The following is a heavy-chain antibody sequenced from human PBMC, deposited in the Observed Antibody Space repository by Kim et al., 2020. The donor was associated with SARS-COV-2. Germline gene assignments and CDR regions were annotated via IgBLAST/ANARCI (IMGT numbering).Heavy chain of an antibody. Sequence: GGSLRLSCAASGFTFDDYAIQWVRQVPGKGLEWVSLISRDGGEIKYADSVKGRFTISRDNSKKSVYLQMNGLRSEDTALYYCVRGQQWLIKNWGQGTQVTVPS. D-gene: IGHD6-19*01. V-gene: IGHV3-43*02. CDR1: GFTFDDYA. CDR2: ISRDGGEI. J-gene: IGHJ4*02. CDR3: VRGQQWLIKN.